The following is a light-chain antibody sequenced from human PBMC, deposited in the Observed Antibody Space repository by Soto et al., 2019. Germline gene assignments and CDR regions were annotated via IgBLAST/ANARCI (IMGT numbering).Light chain of an antibody. J-gene: IGLJ3*02. V-gene: IGLV1-40*01. CDR2: GNS. CDR3: QSYDSSLSGWV. Sequence: QSVLTQPPSASGAPGQRVTISCTGSSSNIGAGYDVHWYQQHPGTAPKLLIYGNSNRPSGVPDRFSGSKSGTSASLAITGLQAEDEADYYCQSYDSSLSGWVFGGGTKLTVL. CDR1: SSNIGAGYD.